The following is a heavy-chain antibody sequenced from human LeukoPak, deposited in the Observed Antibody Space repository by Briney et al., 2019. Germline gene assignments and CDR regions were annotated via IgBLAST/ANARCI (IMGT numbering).Heavy chain of an antibody. J-gene: IGHJ6*03. CDR3: AKDIRGLSITIFGVDYYYYMDV. CDR1: GFTFDDYA. D-gene: IGHD3-3*01. V-gene: IGHV3-43D*03. Sequence: GGSLRLSCAASGFTFDDYAMHWVRQAPGKGLEWVSLISWDGGSTYYADSVKGRFTISRDNSKNSLYLQMNSLRAEDTALYYCAKDIRGLSITIFGVDYYYYMDVWGKGTTVTVSS. CDR2: ISWDGGST.